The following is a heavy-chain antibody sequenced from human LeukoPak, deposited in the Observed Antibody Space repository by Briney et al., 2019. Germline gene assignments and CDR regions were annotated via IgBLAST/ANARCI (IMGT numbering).Heavy chain of an antibody. CDR1: GYSISSGYY. Sequence: PSETLSLTSTVSGYSISSGYYWGWIRQPPGKGREGIGSIYHSGSTYYNPSLKSRVTISVDTSKNQFSLKLSSVTAADTAVYYCAGGRRDAYNYNYWGQGTLVTVSS. CDR3: AGGRRDAYNYNY. J-gene: IGHJ4*02. CDR2: IYHSGST. D-gene: IGHD5-24*01. V-gene: IGHV4-38-2*02.